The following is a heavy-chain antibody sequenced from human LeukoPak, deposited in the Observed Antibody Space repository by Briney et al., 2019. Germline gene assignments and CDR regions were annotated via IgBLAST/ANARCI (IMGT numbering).Heavy chain of an antibody. V-gene: IGHV1-18*01. CDR3: ATANRYCTNGVCYAGAFDI. Sequence: ASVKVSCKASGYTFTSYGISWVRQAPGQGLECMGWISAYSGNTNYAQKLQGRVTMTTDTSTSTAYMELRSLRSDDTAVYYCATANRYCTNGVCYAGAFDIRGQGTMVTVSS. D-gene: IGHD2-8*01. CDR2: ISAYSGNT. J-gene: IGHJ3*02. CDR1: GYTFTSYG.